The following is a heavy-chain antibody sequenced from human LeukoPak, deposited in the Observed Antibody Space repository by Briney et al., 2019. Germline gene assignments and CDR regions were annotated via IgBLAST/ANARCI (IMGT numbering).Heavy chain of an antibody. D-gene: IGHD2-21*02. CDR1: GFTFSSYA. CDR3: ARDGDCGGDCYSDY. V-gene: IGHV3-66*01. Sequence: GGSLRLSCAASGFTFSSYAMSWVRQAPGKGLEWVSVIYSGGSTYYADSVKGRFTISRDNSKNTLYLQMNSLRAEDTAVYYCARDGDCGGDCYSDYWGQGTLVTVSS. J-gene: IGHJ4*02. CDR2: IYSGGST.